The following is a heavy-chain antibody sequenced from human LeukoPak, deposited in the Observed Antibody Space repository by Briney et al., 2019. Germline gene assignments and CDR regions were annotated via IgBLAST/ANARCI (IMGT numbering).Heavy chain of an antibody. D-gene: IGHD3-22*01. CDR2: INPNSGGT. J-gene: IGHJ4*02. CDR3: ARDPRVPYYYDSSETDKTFDY. Sequence: ASVKVSCKASGYTFTGYYMHWVRQAPGQGLEWMGRINPNSGGTNYAQKFQGRVTMTRDTSISTAYMELSRLRSDDTAAYYCARDPRVPYYYDSSETDKTFDYWGRGTLVTVSS. V-gene: IGHV1-2*06. CDR1: GYTFTGYY.